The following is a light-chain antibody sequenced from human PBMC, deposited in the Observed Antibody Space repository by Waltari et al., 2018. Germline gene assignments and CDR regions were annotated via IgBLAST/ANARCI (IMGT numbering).Light chain of an antibody. CDR3: SSRTNSITWV. Sequence: QSALTQPASVSGSPGQSITISCTATSSDFGANKYVSWYQQHPGKAPKVVFYDVTERPSGVSNRFSGSKSGSTASLTISGLQTEDEADYYCSSRTNSITWVFGGGTKVTVL. CDR1: SSDFGANKY. V-gene: IGLV2-14*03. CDR2: DVT. J-gene: IGLJ3*02.